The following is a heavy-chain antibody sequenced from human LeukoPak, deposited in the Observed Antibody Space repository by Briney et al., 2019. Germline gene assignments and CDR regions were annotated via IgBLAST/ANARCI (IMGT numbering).Heavy chain of an antibody. V-gene: IGHV3-23*01. J-gene: IGHJ4*02. CDR1: GFTFDSNA. D-gene: IGHD3-10*01. Sequence: GGSLRLSCSTSGFTFDSNAMTWIRQAPGKGLEWVSGISDGGTSTYYADSVKGRFTVSRDNFKNTLFLQMNSLRVEDTAVYYCAKDRREEYYYGSGEDWGQGTLVTVSS. CDR2: ISDGGTST. CDR3: AKDRREEYYYGSGED.